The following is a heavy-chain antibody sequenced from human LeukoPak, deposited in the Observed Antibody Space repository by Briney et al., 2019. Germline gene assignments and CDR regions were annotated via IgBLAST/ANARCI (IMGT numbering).Heavy chain of an antibody. CDR1: GGSISTFY. CDR3: AREGGDPRWLDP. Sequence: SETLSLTCTVSGGSISTFYWTWIRQPAGKGLEWIGRINNSGSTNYNPSLRSRVSMSVDRSKNQFSVTLSSVTAADTVVYFCAREGGDPRWLDPWGQGTLVTVSS. D-gene: IGHD6-25*01. CDR2: INNSGST. J-gene: IGHJ5*02. V-gene: IGHV4-4*07.